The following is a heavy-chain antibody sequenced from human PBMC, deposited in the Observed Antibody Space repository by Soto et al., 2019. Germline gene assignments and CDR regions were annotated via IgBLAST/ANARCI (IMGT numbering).Heavy chain of an antibody. CDR3: PRGGGGGLFEL. Sequence: QVQLVESGGGLVKPGGSLRLSCASSGFTFSDHYMSWIRRSPGKGLEFLSYISPRTTYKNYSDSVKGRSTISRDNAKNSLYLQLNSLRAEDTAIYYGPRGGGGGLFELWGQEPFVTVSS. V-gene: IGHV3-11*06. J-gene: IGHJ4*02. D-gene: IGHD2-21*01. CDR2: ISPRTTYK. CDR1: GFTFSDHY.